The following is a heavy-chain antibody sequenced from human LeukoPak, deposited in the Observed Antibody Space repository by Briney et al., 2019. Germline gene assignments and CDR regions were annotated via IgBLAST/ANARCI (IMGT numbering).Heavy chain of an antibody. J-gene: IGHJ4*02. CDR2: ITNSGNSK. V-gene: IGHV3-48*01. CDR3: ARTRNSGYLTFDY. CDR1: EFTFSSYS. Sequence: HPGGSLRLSCAASEFTFSSYSMNWVRQAPGKGLEWVSYITNSGNSKSYADSVKGRFTISRDNTKNSLYLQMNGLRAEDTAVYYCARTRNSGYLTFDYWGQGILVTVSS. D-gene: IGHD3-22*01.